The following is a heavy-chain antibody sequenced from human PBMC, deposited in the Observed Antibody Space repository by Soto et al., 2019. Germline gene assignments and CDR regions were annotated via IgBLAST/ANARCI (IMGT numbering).Heavy chain of an antibody. V-gene: IGHV3-30-3*01. CDR3: ARDKRDLRFLEWSYYFDY. Sequence: PGGSLRLSCGASGFTFSRYWMNWVRQAPGKGLEWVAVISYDGSNKYYADSVKGRFTISRDNSKNTLYLQLNSLRAEDTAVYYCARDKRDLRFLEWSYYFDYWGQGTLVTVSS. D-gene: IGHD3-3*01. CDR2: ISYDGSNK. CDR1: GFTFSRYW. J-gene: IGHJ4*02.